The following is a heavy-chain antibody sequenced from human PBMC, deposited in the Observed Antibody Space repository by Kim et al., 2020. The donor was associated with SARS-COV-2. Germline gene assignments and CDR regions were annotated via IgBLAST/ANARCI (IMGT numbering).Heavy chain of an antibody. D-gene: IGHD3-10*01. CDR2: IKQDGSEK. Sequence: GGSLRLSCAASGFTFSSYWMSWVRQAPGKGLEWVANIKQDGSEKYYVDSVKGRFTISRDNAKNSLYLQMNSLRAEDTAVYYCARVGDYYGSGKDAFDIWGQGTMVTVSS. V-gene: IGHV3-7*01. J-gene: IGHJ3*02. CDR3: ARVGDYYGSGKDAFDI. CDR1: GFTFSSYW.